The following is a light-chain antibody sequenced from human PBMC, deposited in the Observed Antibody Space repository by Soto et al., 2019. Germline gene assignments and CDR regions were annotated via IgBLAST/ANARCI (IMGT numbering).Light chain of an antibody. CDR3: CSYAGTGPFYV. CDR2: EGG. Sequence: QSALTQPASVSGSPGQSITISCTGSSSGVVSYLLVSWYQQYPGKAHKLIIYEGGKRTSGVSSRFSGSKSGDRASLTISGLQAEDEADYFCCSYAGTGPFYVFGTRTKVTVL. V-gene: IGLV2-23*01. CDR1: SSGVVSYLL. J-gene: IGLJ1*01.